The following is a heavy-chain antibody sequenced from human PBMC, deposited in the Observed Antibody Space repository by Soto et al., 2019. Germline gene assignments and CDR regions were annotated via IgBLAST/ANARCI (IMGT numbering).Heavy chain of an antibody. J-gene: IGHJ3*02. CDR1: GFTFSSYS. D-gene: IGHD2-21*01. V-gene: IGHV3-48*01. CDR3: AVAYCGGDCYAFDI. Sequence: QPGGSLRLSCAASGFTFSSYSMNWVRQAPGKGLEWVSYISSSSSTIYYADSVKGRFTISRDNAKNSLYLQMNSLRAEDTAVYYCAVAYCGGDCYAFDIWGQGTMVTVSS. CDR2: ISSSSSTI.